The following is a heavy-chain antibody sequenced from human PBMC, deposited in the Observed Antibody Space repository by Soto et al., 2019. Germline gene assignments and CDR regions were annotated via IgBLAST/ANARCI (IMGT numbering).Heavy chain of an antibody. Sequence: PSDTLSLTCTVSGGSISSYYWSWIRQPPGKGLEWIGYIYYSGSTNYNPSLKSRVTISVDTSKNQFSLKLSSVTAADTAVYYCARGRGYDDFDYWGQGTLVTVSS. CDR3: ARGRGYDDFDY. CDR1: GGSISSYY. D-gene: IGHD5-12*01. CDR2: IYYSGST. J-gene: IGHJ4*02. V-gene: IGHV4-59*08.